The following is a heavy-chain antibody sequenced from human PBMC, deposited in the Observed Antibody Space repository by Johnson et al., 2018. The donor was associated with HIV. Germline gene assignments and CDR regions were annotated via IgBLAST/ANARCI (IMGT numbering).Heavy chain of an antibody. CDR1: GFTFDDYA. Sequence: VQLVESGGGVVRPGGSLRLSCAASGFTFDDYAMSWVRQAPGKGLEWVSSLGGRGANTYYADSVKGRFTISRDNSKNTLYLQMNSLRAEDTAVYYCARDTMIVVALGAFDIWGQGTMVTVSS. CDR2: LGGRGANT. V-gene: IGHV3-23*04. CDR3: ARDTMIVVALGAFDI. J-gene: IGHJ3*02. D-gene: IGHD3-22*01.